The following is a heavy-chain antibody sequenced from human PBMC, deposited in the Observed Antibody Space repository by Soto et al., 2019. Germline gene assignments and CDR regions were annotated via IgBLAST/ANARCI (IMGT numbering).Heavy chain of an antibody. D-gene: IGHD3-3*01. CDR2: VSHSGNT. J-gene: IGHJ5*02. Sequence: SETLSLTCAVSGSSINSDYYWGWIRQPPGKGLEWIGSVSHSGNTYYNPSLKSRVTISVDTSKKQFSLKLSSVTAADTAVYYCARGLGFWSGYYGYGWFDPWGQGTLVTVSS. CDR1: GSSINSDYY. CDR3: ARGLGFWSGYYGYGWFDP. V-gene: IGHV4-38-2*01.